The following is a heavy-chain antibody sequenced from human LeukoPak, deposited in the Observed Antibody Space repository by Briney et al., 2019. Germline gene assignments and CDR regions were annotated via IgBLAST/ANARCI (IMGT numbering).Heavy chain of an antibody. CDR1: GGSISSGSYY. D-gene: IGHD3-10*01. V-gene: IGHV4-61*02. Sequence: PSQTLSLTCTVSGGSISSGSYYWSWIRQPAGKGLEWIGRIYTSGSTNYNPSLKSRVTISVDTSKNQFSLKLSSVTAADTAVYYCAGTYGSGLHFDYWGQGTLVTVSS. J-gene: IGHJ4*02. CDR3: AGTYGSGLHFDY. CDR2: IYTSGST.